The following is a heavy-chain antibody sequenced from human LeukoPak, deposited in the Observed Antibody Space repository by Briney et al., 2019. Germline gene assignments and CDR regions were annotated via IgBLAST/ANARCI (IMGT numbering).Heavy chain of an antibody. CDR3: ARVPYYDFWSGYSDPPAMDV. J-gene: IGHJ6*03. CDR1: GFTFSSYW. D-gene: IGHD3-3*01. V-gene: IGHV3-7*01. CDR2: IKQDGSEK. Sequence: GGSLTLSCAASGFTFSSYWMSWVRQAPGKGLEWVANIKQDGSEKYYVDSVKGRFTISRDNAKNSLYLQMNSLRAEDTAVYYCARVPYYDFWSGYSDPPAMDVWGKGTTVTVSS.